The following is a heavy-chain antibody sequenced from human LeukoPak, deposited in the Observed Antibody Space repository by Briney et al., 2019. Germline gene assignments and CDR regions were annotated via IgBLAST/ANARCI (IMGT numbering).Heavy chain of an antibody. CDR3: TRSPRDGYHDAFDI. CDR2: IYPCDSET. V-gene: IGHV5-51*01. Sequence: GEPLKISGQGSGYTFTTYWIAGVGQMPGEGLDWRGIIYPCDSETRYSPSFQGQVTISADKSITTAYLQWGSLKASDTAMYYCTRSPRDGYHDAFDIWGQGTMVTVFS. D-gene: IGHD5-24*01. CDR1: GYTFTTYW. J-gene: IGHJ3*02.